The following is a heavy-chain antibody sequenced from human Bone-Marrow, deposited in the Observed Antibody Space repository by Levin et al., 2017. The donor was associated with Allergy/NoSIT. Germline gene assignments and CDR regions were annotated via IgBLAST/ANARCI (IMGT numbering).Heavy chain of an antibody. CDR1: GFTVGDYT. CDR3: ARGSVKYSYGDAFDS. Sequence: SCTASGFTVGDYTLSWFRQAPGKGLEWISFIRSQGYGGTTEYAASVKGRFTISRDDSKSLAYLQMDSLTTEDTSVYYCARGSVKYSYGDAFDSWGQGTLVTVSS. V-gene: IGHV3-49*03. J-gene: IGHJ3*02. D-gene: IGHD5-18*01. CDR2: IRSQGYGGTT.